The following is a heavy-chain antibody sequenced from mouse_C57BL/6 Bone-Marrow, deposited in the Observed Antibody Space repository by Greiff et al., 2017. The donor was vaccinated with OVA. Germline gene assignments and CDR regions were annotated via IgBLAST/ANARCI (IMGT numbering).Heavy chain of an antibody. D-gene: IGHD2-13*01. V-gene: IGHV1-55*01. J-gene: IGHJ3*01. CDR1: GYTFTSYW. Sequence: VQLQQPGAELVKPGASVKMSCKASGYTFTSYWITWVKQRPGQGLEWIGDIYPGSGSTNYNEKFKSKATRTVDTSSSTAYMQLSSLTSEDAAVYYWARSCGGEDGFAYWGKGTLVTVSA. CDR2: IYPGSGST. CDR3: ARSCGGEDGFAY.